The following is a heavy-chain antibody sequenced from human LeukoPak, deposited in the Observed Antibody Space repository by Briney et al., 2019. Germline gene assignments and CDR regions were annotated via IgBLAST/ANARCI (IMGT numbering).Heavy chain of an antibody. Sequence: GGSLRLSCAASGFTFSSYSMNWVRQAPGKGLEWVSSFSSSSSYIYYADSVKGRFTISRDNAKNSLYLQMNSLRAEDTAVYYCAREEKLGYCSGGSCYSDHYFDYWGQGTLVTVSS. V-gene: IGHV3-21*01. D-gene: IGHD2-15*01. CDR1: GFTFSSYS. CDR3: AREEKLGYCSGGSCYSDHYFDY. CDR2: FSSSSSYI. J-gene: IGHJ4*02.